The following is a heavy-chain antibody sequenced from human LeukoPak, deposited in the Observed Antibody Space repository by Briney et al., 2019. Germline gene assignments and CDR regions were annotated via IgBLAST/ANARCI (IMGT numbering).Heavy chain of an antibody. CDR3: ARAGPTAVVAPVLFDY. J-gene: IGHJ4*02. CDR2: ISSSGSNT. V-gene: IGHV3-21*01. CDR1: GFTFSSYS. D-gene: IGHD4-23*01. Sequence: GGSLRLSCAASGFTFSSYSISWVRQAPGKGLEWVSSISSSGSNTYYADSVKGRFTISRDNAKNSLYMQMNSMRAEDKAVYYCARAGPTAVVAPVLFDYWGQGALVTVSS.